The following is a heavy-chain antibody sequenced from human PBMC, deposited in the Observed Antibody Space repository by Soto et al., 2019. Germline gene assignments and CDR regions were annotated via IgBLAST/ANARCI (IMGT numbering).Heavy chain of an antibody. Sequence: PSETLSLTCTVSGGSISSYCWNWIRQPPGKGLEWIGYIYYSGSTNYNPSLKSRVTISVDTSKNQFSLKLSSVTAADTAVYYCAGKGTYKNYYYYGMDVWGQGTTVTVSS. J-gene: IGHJ6*02. V-gene: IGHV4-59*01. CDR3: AGKGTYKNYYYYGMDV. CDR1: GGSISSYC. CDR2: IYYSGST. D-gene: IGHD1-1*01.